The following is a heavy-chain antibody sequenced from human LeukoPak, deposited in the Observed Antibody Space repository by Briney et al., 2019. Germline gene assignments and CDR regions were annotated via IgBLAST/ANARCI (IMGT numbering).Heavy chain of an antibody. CDR1: GYTFTSYG. Sequence: ASVKVSCKASGYTFTSYGISWVRQAPGQGLEWMGWISAYNGNTNYAQKLQGRVTMTTDTSTSTAYTELRSLRSDDTAVYYCATVSDSSGYYYVYWGQGTLVTVSS. CDR3: ATVSDSSGYYYVY. CDR2: ISAYNGNT. V-gene: IGHV1-18*01. D-gene: IGHD3-22*01. J-gene: IGHJ4*02.